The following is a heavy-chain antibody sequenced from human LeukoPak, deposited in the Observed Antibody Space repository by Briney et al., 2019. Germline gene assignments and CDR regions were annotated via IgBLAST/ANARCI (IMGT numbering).Heavy chain of an antibody. Sequence: SESLSLTCAVSGGSISSYYWSWIRQPPGKGLEWIGYIYYSGSTNYNPSLKSRVTISVDTSQNQFSLRLTSVTAADTAVYYCARVGGGNFYYYGMDVWGQGTTVTVSS. V-gene: IGHV4-59*01. J-gene: IGHJ6*02. D-gene: IGHD2-15*01. CDR2: IYYSGST. CDR3: ARVGGGNFYYYGMDV. CDR1: GGSISSYY.